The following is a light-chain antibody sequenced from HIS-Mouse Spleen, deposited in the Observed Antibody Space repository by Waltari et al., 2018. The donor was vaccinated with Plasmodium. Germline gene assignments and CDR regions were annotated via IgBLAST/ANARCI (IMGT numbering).Light chain of an antibody. V-gene: IGLV2-11*01. CDR2: DVS. J-gene: IGLJ2*01. CDR3: CSYAGSYTLV. CDR1: SSDVGGYNY. Sequence: QSALTQPRSVSGSPGQSVTISCTGTSSDVGGYNYFSWYQQHPGKAPKLMIYDVSKRPSGVPDRFSGSKSGNTASLTISGFQAEDEADYYCCSYAGSYTLVFGGGTKLTVL.